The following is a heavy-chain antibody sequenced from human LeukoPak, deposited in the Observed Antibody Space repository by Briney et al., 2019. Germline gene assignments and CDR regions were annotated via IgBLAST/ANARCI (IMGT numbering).Heavy chain of an antibody. CDR2: VNPNSGGT. CDR3: ARDVDIVVVPAAQFDY. D-gene: IGHD2-2*01. CDR1: GYTFTGYY. J-gene: IGHJ4*02. V-gene: IGHV1-2*02. Sequence: ASVKVSCKASGYTFTGYYMHWVRQAPGQGLEWMGWVNPNSGGTNYAQKFQGRVTMTRDTSISTAYMELSRLRSDDTAVYYCARDVDIVVVPAAQFDYWGQGTLSPSPQ.